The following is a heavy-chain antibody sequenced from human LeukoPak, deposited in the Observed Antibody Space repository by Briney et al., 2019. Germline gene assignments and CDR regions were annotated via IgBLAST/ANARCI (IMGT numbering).Heavy chain of an antibody. CDR1: GGTFSSYA. D-gene: IGHD4-17*01. V-gene: IGHV1-69*04. CDR3: APDSAYGDYGGVWFDP. J-gene: IGHJ5*02. Sequence: SVKVSCKASGGTFSSYAISWVRQAPGQGLEWMGRIFPIFGIANYAQKFQGRVTITADKSTSTAYMELSSLRSEDTAVYYCAPDSAYGDYGGVWFDPWGQGTLVTVAS. CDR2: IFPIFGIA.